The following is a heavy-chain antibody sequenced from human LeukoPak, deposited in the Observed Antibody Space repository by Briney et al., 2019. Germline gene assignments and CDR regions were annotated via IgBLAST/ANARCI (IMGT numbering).Heavy chain of an antibody. CDR1: GYDFTSVG. J-gene: IGHJ4*02. CDR2: ISPYNGNT. V-gene: IGHV1-18*01. CDR3: ARAGSGSGWYFDY. Sequence: ASVKVYCKASGYDFTSVGITWVRRAPGQGLEWMGWISPYNGNTRYAQKFQGRVAMTTDTSTTTAYMELRGLRFNDTAVYYCARAGSGSGWYFDYWGQGTLVTVSS. D-gene: IGHD6-19*01.